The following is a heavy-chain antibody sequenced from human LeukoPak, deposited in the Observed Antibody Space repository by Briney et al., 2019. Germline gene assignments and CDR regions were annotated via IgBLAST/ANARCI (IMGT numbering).Heavy chain of an antibody. CDR3: ARKFGETLDY. CDR2: IIPIFGTA. D-gene: IGHD3-10*01. V-gene: IGHV1-69*05. CDR1: GGTFSSYA. J-gene: IGHJ4*02. Sequence: ASVKVSCKASGGTFSSYAISWVRQAPGQGLEWMGGIIPIFGTANYAQKFQGRVTITTDESTSTAYMELRSLRSDDTAVYYCARKFGETLDYWGQGTLVTVSS.